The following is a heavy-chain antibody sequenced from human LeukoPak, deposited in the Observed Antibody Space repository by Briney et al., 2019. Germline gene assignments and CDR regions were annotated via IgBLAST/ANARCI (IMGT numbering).Heavy chain of an antibody. CDR1: GYTFTSYG. CDR3: ARGASYSSSWYYFDY. V-gene: IGHV1-18*01. Sequence: AASVKVSCKASGYTFTSYGISWVRQAPGQGLEWMGWISAYNGNTNYAQKFQGRVTITADESTSTAYMELSSLRSEDTAVYYCARGASYSSSWYYFDYWGREPWSPSPQ. CDR2: ISAYNGNT. J-gene: IGHJ4*02. D-gene: IGHD6-13*01.